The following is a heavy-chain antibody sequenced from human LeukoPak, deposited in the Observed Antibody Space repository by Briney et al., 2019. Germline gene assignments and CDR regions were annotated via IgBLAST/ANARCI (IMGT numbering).Heavy chain of an antibody. V-gene: IGHV3-53*01. CDR3: ARTAAAAGYYYYYGMDV. CDR1: GFTVSSNY. CDR2: IYSGGST. Sequence: PGGSLRLSCAASGFTVSSNYMSWVRQAPGKGLEWVSVIYSGGSTYYADSVKGRFTISRDNSKNTLYLQMNSLRAEDTAVYYCARTAAAAGYYYYYGMDVWGKGTMVTVSS. J-gene: IGHJ6*04. D-gene: IGHD6-13*01.